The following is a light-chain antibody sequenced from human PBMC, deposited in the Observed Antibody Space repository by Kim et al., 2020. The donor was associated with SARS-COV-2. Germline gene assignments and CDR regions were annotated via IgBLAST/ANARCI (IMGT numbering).Light chain of an antibody. V-gene: IGKV3-11*01. Sequence: EIVLTQSPATLSLSPGERATLSCRASQSVGSYLAWYQQKSGQAPRLLIYDASNRATGIPARFSGSGSGTDFTLTISSLEPEDFAVYYCQQRSIWPLTFGGGTKVDIK. J-gene: IGKJ4*01. CDR3: QQRSIWPLT. CDR1: QSVGSY. CDR2: DAS.